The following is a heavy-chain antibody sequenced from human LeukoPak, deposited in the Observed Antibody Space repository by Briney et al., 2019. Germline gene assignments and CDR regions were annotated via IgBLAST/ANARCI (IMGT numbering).Heavy chain of an antibody. J-gene: IGHJ4*02. V-gene: IGHV4-34*01. D-gene: IGHD4-23*01. CDR2: INHSGYT. CDR1: GESFSGYY. CDR3: ASYGGNSVYDS. Sequence: SETLSLTCAVYGESFSGYYWSWIRQPPGKGLEWIGEINHSGYTNYNPSLKSRVTISIDTSKNQFSPKLSSVTSADTAVYYCASYGGNSVYDSWGQGTLVTVSS.